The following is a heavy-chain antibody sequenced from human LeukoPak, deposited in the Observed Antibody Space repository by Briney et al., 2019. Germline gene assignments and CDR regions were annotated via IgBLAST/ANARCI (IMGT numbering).Heavy chain of an antibody. J-gene: IGHJ4*02. CDR1: GFTFSSYG. CDR2: IWYDGSNK. V-gene: IGHV3-33*01. CDR3: ARYYYDSSGYPYYFDY. Sequence: PGRSLRLSCAASGFTFSSYGMHWVRQAPGKGLEWVAVIWYDGSNKYYADSVKGRFTISRDNSKNTVYLQMNSLRAEDTALYYCARYYYDSSGYPYYFDYWGQGTLVTVSS. D-gene: IGHD3-22*01.